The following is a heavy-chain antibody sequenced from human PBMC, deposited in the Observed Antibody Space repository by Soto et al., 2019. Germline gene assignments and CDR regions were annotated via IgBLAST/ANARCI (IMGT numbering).Heavy chain of an antibody. CDR3: VKGGYYYDSSGYYPFDY. CDR2: ISTNGGST. D-gene: IGHD3-22*01. CDR1: GFTFSSFW. Sequence: PGGSLRLSCAASGFTFSSFWMTWVRQAPGKGLEYVSSISTNGGSTHYAEYVKGRFTISRDNSKNTQYLQMSSLRADDTAVYYCVKGGYYYDSSGYYPFDYWGQGT. V-gene: IGHV3-64D*06. J-gene: IGHJ4*02.